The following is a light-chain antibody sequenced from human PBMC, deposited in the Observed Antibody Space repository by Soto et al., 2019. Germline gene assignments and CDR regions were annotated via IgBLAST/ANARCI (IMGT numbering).Light chain of an antibody. CDR3: QQSYSTPFT. Sequence: DIQMTQSPSSLSASVGDRVTITCRASQSISSYLNWYQQKPRKAPKLLIYAASSLQSGVPSRFRGSGSGTDFTLTISSLQPEDFATYYCQQSYSTPFTFGPGTKVDIK. CDR1: QSISSY. J-gene: IGKJ3*01. CDR2: AAS. V-gene: IGKV1-39*01.